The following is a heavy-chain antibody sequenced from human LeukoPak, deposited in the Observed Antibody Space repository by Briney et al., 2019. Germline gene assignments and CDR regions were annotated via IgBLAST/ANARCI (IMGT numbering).Heavy chain of an antibody. D-gene: IGHD4-23*01. J-gene: IGHJ4*02. CDR2: ISGSGGST. V-gene: IGHV3-23*01. Sequence: GGSLRLSCAASGFTLSSYAMSWVRQAPGKGLEWVSAISGSGGSTYYADSVKGRFTISRDNSKNTLYLQMNSLRAEDTAVYYCAKYGGVLRGPFDYWGQGTLVTVSS. CDR3: AKYGGVLRGPFDY. CDR1: GFTLSSYA.